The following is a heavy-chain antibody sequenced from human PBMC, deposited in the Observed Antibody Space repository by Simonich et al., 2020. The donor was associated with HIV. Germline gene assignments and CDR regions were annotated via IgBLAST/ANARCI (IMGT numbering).Heavy chain of an antibody. J-gene: IGHJ4*02. CDR1: GASFSGYY. Sequence: QVQLQQWGAGLLKPSETLSLTCAVYGASFSGYYWSWFRQPPGKGLEWIGEINHSGSTNYNPSLKGRVTVSVDTSKSQFSLKLRSVTAADTAVYYCARLTAAGGSNQLDYWGQGTLVTVSS. V-gene: IGHV4-34*01. D-gene: IGHD6-13*01. CDR3: ARLTAAGGSNQLDY. CDR2: INHSGST.